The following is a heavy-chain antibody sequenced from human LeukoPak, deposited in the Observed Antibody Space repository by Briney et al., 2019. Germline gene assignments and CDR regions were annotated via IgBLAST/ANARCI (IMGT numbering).Heavy chain of an antibody. D-gene: IGHD6-19*01. J-gene: IGHJ4*02. V-gene: IGHV3-7*01. CDR1: GFTFSSFW. CDR2: IKQDGSER. CDR3: ARISTSVAGADY. Sequence: GGSLRLSCAASGFTFSSFWMSWVRQAPGKGLEWVANIKQDGSERNYVDSVRGRFTISRDNAKNSLYLQMDSLRAEDRAVYYCARISTSVAGADYWGQGALVTVSS.